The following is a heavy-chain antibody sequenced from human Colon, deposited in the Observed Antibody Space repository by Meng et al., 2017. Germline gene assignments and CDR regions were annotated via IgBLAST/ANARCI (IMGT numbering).Heavy chain of an antibody. J-gene: IGHJ4*02. V-gene: IGHV3-23*01. CDR1: GFTLTAYP. Sequence: GESLKISCAASGFTLTAYPMKWVRQAPGKGLEWVSTISGTGDNTYYADSVKGRFTISRDDSKNTLYLQMNSLRAEDTAVYYCARRPTNWGFSDYWGQGTQVTVSS. D-gene: IGHD7-27*01. CDR3: ARRPTNWGFSDY. CDR2: ISGTGDNT.